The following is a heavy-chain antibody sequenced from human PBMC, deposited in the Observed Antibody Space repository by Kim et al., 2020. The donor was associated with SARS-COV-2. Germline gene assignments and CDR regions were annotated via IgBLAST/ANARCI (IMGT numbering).Heavy chain of an antibody. V-gene: IGHV3-30*18. CDR2: ISYDGSNK. CDR1: GFTFSSYG. J-gene: IGHJ6*01. D-gene: IGHD3-9*01. Sequence: GGSLRLSCAASGFTFSSYGMHWVRQAPGKGLEWVAVISYDGSNKYYADSVKGRFTISRDNSKNTLYLQMNSLRAEDTAVYYCAKGGRYDILTGSPKPYY. CDR3: AKGGRYDILTGSPKPYY.